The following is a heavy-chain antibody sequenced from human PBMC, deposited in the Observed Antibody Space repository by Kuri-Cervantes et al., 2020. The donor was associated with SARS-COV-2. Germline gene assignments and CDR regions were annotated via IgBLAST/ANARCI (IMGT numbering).Heavy chain of an antibody. V-gene: IGHV1-2*02. J-gene: IGHJ6*02. CDR3: ARDRQGGRIRITIFGVASYGMDV. CDR1: GYTFTGYY. Sequence: ASVKVSCKASGYTFTGYYMHWVRQAPGQGLEWMGWINPNSGGTNYAQKLQGRVTMTTDTSTSTAYMELRSLRSDDTAVYYCARDRQGGRIRITIFGVASYGMDVWGQGTTVTVSS. CDR2: INPNSGGT. D-gene: IGHD3-3*01.